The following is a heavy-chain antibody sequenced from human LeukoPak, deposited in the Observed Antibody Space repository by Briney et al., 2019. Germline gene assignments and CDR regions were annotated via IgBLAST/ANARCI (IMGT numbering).Heavy chain of an antibody. V-gene: IGHV3-21*01. Sequence: GGSLRLSCAASGFTFSNYAMSWVRQAPGKGLEWVSSITSSSSYIYYADSLKGRFTVSRDNAKNSLYLQMNSLRAEDTAVYYCARGDAAMANGIDYWGQGTLVTVSS. CDR3: ARGDAAMANGIDY. D-gene: IGHD5-18*01. J-gene: IGHJ4*02. CDR2: ITSSSSYI. CDR1: GFTFSNYA.